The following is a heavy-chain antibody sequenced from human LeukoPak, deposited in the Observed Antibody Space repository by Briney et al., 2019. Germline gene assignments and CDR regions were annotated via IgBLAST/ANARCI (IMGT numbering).Heavy chain of an antibody. Sequence: PSETLSLTCTVSGGSISTYYWSWIRQPPGKGLEWIGYVYYSGSTSYNPSLKSRVIISVDTSKNEFSLNVSSVTAADTADYYCARHNGYSYGPDYWGQGTLVTVSS. J-gene: IGHJ4*02. CDR1: GGSISTYY. D-gene: IGHD5-18*01. CDR3: ARHNGYSYGPDY. CDR2: VYYSGST. V-gene: IGHV4-59*08.